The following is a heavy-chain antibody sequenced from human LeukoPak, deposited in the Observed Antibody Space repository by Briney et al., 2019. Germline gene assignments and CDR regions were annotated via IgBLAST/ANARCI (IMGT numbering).Heavy chain of an antibody. Sequence: PGGSLRLSCAASGFTFSSYAMSWVRQAPGKGLEWVSAISGSGGSTYYADSVKGRFTISRDNSKNTLYLQMNSLRAEDTAVYYCAKAAEYYYDSSGPLCFDYWGQGTLVTVSS. CDR1: GFTFSSYA. CDR2: ISGSGGST. J-gene: IGHJ4*02. CDR3: AKAAEYYYDSSGPLCFDY. D-gene: IGHD3-22*01. V-gene: IGHV3-23*01.